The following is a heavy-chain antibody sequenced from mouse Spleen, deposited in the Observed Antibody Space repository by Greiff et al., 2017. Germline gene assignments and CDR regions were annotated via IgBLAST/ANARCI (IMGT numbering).Heavy chain of an antibody. CDR3: VRDKKYGIYWYFDV. J-gene: IGHJ1*01. Sequence: EVQLVESGGGLVQPKGSLKLSCAASGFTFNTYAMHWVRQAPGKGLEWVARIRSKSSNYATYYADSVKDRFTISRDDSQSMLYLQMNNLKTEDTAMYYCVRDKKYGIYWYFDVWGAGTTVTVSS. D-gene: IGHD2-10*02. CDR2: IRSKSSNYAT. V-gene: IGHV10-3*01. CDR1: GFTFNTYA.